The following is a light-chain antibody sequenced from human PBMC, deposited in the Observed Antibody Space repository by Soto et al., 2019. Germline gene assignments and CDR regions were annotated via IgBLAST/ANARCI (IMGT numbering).Light chain of an antibody. CDR3: TSYTTSSTYV. Sequence: QSVLTQPASVSGSPGRSITISCTGTSTDVGLYNYVSWYQQHPGKAPKLMIYEVSNRPSGVSHRFSGSKSGNTASLTISGLQAEDEADYYCTSYTTSSTYVFGTGTKVTVL. CDR2: EVS. J-gene: IGLJ1*01. V-gene: IGLV2-14*01. CDR1: STDVGLYNY.